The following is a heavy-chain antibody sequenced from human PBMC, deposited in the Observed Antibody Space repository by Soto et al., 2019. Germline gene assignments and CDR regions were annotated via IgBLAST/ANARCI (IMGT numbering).Heavy chain of an antibody. Sequence: QVHLVQSGAEVTKPGSSVTVSCKTSGDTFSTYGFDWVRQAPGQSLEWMGGIIPIFDKANYAEEFQDRLTISADASTSTVYIQLSSLRSEDTAMYYCARAGGRQLERRGVCDYWGQGTLVTVSS. J-gene: IGHJ4*02. CDR2: IIPIFDKA. CDR3: ARAGGRQLERRGVCDY. V-gene: IGHV1-69*01. CDR1: GDTFSTYG. D-gene: IGHD1-1*01.